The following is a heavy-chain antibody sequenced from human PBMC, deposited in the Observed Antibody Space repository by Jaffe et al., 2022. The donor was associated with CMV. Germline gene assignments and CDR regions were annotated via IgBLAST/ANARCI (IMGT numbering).Heavy chain of an antibody. V-gene: IGHV3-11*01. CDR3: ARIAYDSSGYFSPKLNRYYFDY. Sequence: QVQLVESGGGLVKPGGSLRLSCAASGFTFSDYYMSWIRQAPGKGLEWVSYISSSGSTIYYADSVKGRFTISRDNAKNSLYLQMNSLRAEDTAVYYCARIAYDSSGYFSPKLNRYYFDYWGQGTLVTVSS. D-gene: IGHD3-22*01. CDR2: ISSSGSTI. J-gene: IGHJ4*02. CDR1: GFTFSDYY.